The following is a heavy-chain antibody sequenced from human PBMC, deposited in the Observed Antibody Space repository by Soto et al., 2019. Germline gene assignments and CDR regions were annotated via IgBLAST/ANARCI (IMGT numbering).Heavy chain of an antibody. CDR3: AEYRVGATKTWGS. CDR2: ISGAGGST. V-gene: IGHV3-23*01. J-gene: IGHJ5*02. D-gene: IGHD1-26*01. CDR1: GFTFSSYA. Sequence: EVQLLESGGGLVQPGGSLRLSCAASGFTFSSYAMSWVRQAPGKGLEWVSAISGAGGSTDYADSVKGRFTISRDNSKNTLFLQMKSVRDEDAAVYYCAEYRVGATKTWGSWGQGTLVTVS.